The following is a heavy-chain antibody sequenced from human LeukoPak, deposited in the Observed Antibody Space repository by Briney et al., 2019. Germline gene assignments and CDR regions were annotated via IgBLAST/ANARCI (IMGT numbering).Heavy chain of an antibody. CDR2: IIPIFGTA. CDR1: GGTFSSYA. Sequence: ASVKVSCKASGGTFSSYAISWVRQAPGQGLEWMGGIIPIFGTANYAQKFQGRVTMTTDTSTSTAYMELRSLRSDDTAVYYCATVSYYDILTGYSGENWFDPWGQGTLVTVSS. D-gene: IGHD3-9*01. V-gene: IGHV1-69*05. CDR3: ATVSYYDILTGYSGENWFDP. J-gene: IGHJ5*02.